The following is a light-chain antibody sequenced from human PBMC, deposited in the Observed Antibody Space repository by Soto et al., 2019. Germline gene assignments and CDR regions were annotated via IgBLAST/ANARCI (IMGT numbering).Light chain of an antibody. V-gene: IGKV3-20*01. Sequence: EIVLTQSPGTLSLSPGERATLSCMASQSVSSSYLAWYQQKPGQAPRLLIYGASGRATGIPDRFSGSGSGTDFTLTISRLEPEDFAVYYCQQYGSSPPMYTFGQGTKLEIK. CDR1: QSVSSSY. CDR2: GAS. CDR3: QQYGSSPPMYT. J-gene: IGKJ2*01.